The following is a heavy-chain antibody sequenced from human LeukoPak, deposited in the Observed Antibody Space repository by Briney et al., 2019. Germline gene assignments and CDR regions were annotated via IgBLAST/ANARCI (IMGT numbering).Heavy chain of an antibody. CDR2: IYHSGNT. V-gene: IGHV4-61*01. Sequence: SETLSLTCTISGGSVSSGSSFWSWIRQPPGKGLEWIGYIYHSGNTNYNPSLKSRVTISVDTSKSQLSLKLNSVTAADTAVYYCARDRNYYDSSGYYFANWGQGTLVTVSS. J-gene: IGHJ4*02. D-gene: IGHD3-22*01. CDR3: ARDRNYYDSSGYYFAN. CDR1: GGSVSSGSSF.